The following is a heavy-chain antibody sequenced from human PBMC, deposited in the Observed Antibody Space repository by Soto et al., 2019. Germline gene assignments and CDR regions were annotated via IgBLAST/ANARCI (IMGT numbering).Heavy chain of an antibody. CDR3: AKGVPGIAVAGTGYFQH. D-gene: IGHD6-19*01. CDR1: GFTFSSDA. CDR2: ISGSGDST. V-gene: IGHV3-23*01. J-gene: IGHJ1*01. Sequence: VRLLESGGGLVQPGGSLRLSCAASGFTFSSDAMSWVRQAPGKGLEWVSGISGSGDSTYYADSVKGRFTISRDNSKKTVYLQMNSLRAEDTAVYYCAKGVPGIAVAGTGYFQHWGQGTLVTVSS.